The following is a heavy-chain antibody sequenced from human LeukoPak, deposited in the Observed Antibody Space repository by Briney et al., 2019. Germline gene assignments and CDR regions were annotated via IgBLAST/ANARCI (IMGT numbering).Heavy chain of an antibody. CDR1: GGSFSGYY. CDR2: INHSGST. V-gene: IGHV4-34*01. Sequence: SETLSLTCAVSGGSFSGYYRSWIRPPPGKGLEWIAEINHSGSTNYNPSLKSRATISVDTSKNQFSLKLSSVTAADTAVYYCARGGQQLVRGWFDPWGQGTLVTVSS. CDR3: ARGGQQLVRGWFDP. J-gene: IGHJ5*02. D-gene: IGHD6-13*01.